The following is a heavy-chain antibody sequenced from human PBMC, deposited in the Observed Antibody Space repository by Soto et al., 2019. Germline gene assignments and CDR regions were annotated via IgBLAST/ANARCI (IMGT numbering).Heavy chain of an antibody. CDR1: GGSISSRTSY. V-gene: IGHV4-31*03. CDR2: IYYGGDS. Sequence: QVQLQESGPGLVKPSQTLSLTCTVSGGSISSRTSYWSWIRQHPGKGLEWIGYIYYGGDSFYNPSLKSRVTIAIDTFENPFSLKLTSVTAAHTAVYFCASEGGGGVDCWGQGTLVTVAS. CDR3: ASEGGGGVDC. J-gene: IGHJ4*02. D-gene: IGHD1-26*01.